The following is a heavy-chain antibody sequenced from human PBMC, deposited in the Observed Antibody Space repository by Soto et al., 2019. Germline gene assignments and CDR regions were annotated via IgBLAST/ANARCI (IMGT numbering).Heavy chain of an antibody. Sequence: SGPTLVNPTQTLTLTCTFSGFSLSTSGVGVGWIRQPPGKALEWLALIYWDDDKRYSPSLKSRLTITKDTSKNQVVLTMTNMDPVDTATYYCALDPTSIAAVISGGAFDIWGQGTMVTVSS. D-gene: IGHD6-13*01. V-gene: IGHV2-5*02. CDR3: ALDPTSIAAVISGGAFDI. CDR1: GFSLSTSGVG. CDR2: IYWDDDK. J-gene: IGHJ3*02.